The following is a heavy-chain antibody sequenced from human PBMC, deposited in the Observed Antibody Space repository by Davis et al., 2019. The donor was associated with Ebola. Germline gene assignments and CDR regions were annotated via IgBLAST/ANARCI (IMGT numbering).Heavy chain of an antibody. V-gene: IGHV3-53*01. CDR2: IYSGGST. CDR3: ARGLEKQWLVLHGMDV. Sequence: GESLKISCAASEFTFSGYAMSWVRQAPGKGLEWVSVIYSGGSTYYADSVKGRFTISRDNSKNTLYLQMNSLRAEDTAVYYCARGLEKQWLVLHGMDVWGKGTTVTVSS. J-gene: IGHJ6*04. D-gene: IGHD6-19*01. CDR1: EFTFSGYA.